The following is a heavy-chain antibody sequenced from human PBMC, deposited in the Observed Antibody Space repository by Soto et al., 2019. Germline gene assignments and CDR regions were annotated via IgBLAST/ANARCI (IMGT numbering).Heavy chain of an antibody. CDR1: GFSLATNGVG. CDR3: ARRRHYYFDW. V-gene: IGHV2-5*02. J-gene: IGHJ4*02. D-gene: IGHD6-6*01. Sequence: QITLKESGPTLVKPTQTLTLTCTFSGFSLATNGVGVGWIRQSPGKALEWLTIIYWDDDERYRPSLKSRLTVTKDTSINQVVLTMTNMDPVDTATYYCARRRHYYFDWWGQGTLVTVSS. CDR2: IYWDDDE.